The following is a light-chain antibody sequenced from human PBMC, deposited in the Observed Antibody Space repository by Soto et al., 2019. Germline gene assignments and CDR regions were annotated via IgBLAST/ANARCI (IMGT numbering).Light chain of an antibody. V-gene: IGKV1-5*01. CDR1: QSVRSW. Sequence: MSLSPATLSASVGDRVTITCRASQSVRSWLAWYQQKPGTAPKLLIFDASRLESGVPSRFSGSASGTEFTLTISSLQPDDFATYYCQQYDYYPLTFGGGGIVDIK. CDR2: DAS. J-gene: IGKJ4*01. CDR3: QQYDYYPLT.